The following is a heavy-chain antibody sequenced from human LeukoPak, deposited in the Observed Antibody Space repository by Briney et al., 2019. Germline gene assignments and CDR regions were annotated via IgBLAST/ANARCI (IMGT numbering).Heavy chain of an antibody. J-gene: IGHJ3*02. CDR2: ISGSGGST. V-gene: IGHV3-23*01. Sequence: WVSAISGSGGSTYYADSVKGRFTISRDNSKNTLYLQMNSLRAEDTAVYYCAKAALGAFDIWGQGTMVTVSS. D-gene: IGHD3-16*01. CDR3: AKAALGAFDI.